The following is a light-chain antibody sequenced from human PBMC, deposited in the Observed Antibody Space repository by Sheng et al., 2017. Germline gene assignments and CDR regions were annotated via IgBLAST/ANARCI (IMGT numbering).Light chain of an antibody. V-gene: IGKV3-15*01. J-gene: IGKJ2*01. CDR3: QQYNNWPQT. Sequence: ERVMTQSPATLSVSPGERATLSCRASQSVSSNLGWYQQKPGQAPRLLIYGASTRATGIPARFSGSGSGTEFTLTISSLQSEDFAVYFCQQYNNWPQTFGQGTKLE. CDR1: QSVSSN. CDR2: GAS.